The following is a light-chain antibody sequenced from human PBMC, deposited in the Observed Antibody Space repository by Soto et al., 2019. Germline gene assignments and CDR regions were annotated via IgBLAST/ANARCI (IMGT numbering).Light chain of an antibody. CDR1: SSDVGGYNY. V-gene: IGLV2-14*01. Sequence: QSVLTQPASVSGSPGQSITISCTGTSSDVGGYNYVSWYQQHPGKAPKLMIYDVSNRPSGVSNRFSGSKSGNTASLTISGLQDEDEADYYCSSYTSSSNLVVFGGGTKLTVL. CDR3: SSYTSSSNLVV. J-gene: IGLJ2*01. CDR2: DVS.